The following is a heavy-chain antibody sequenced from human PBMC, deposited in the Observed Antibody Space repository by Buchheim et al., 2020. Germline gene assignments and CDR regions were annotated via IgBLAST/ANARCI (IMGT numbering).Heavy chain of an antibody. D-gene: IGHD6-6*01. CDR2: ISYDGSNK. Sequence: QVQLVESGGGVVQPGRSLRLSCAASGFTFNSYAMHWVRQAPGKGLEWVAVISYDGSNKYYADSVKGRFTISRDNSKNTLYLQMNSLRAEDTAVYYCARLYSSSSAFDYWGQGTL. CDR1: GFTFNSYA. J-gene: IGHJ4*02. V-gene: IGHV3-30-3*01. CDR3: ARLYSSSSAFDY.